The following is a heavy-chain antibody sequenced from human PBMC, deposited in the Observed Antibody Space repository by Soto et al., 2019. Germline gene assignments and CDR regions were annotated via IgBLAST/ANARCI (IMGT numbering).Heavy chain of an antibody. CDR1: GGSFSGYY. Sequence: PSETLSLTCAVYGGSFSGYYWSWIRQPPGKGLEWIGEINHSGSTNYNPSLKSRVTISVDTSKNQFSLKLSSVTAADTAVYYCARGPPLRGYPPTPIYYYYYGMDVWGQGTTVTVSS. J-gene: IGHJ6*02. CDR2: INHSGST. D-gene: IGHD3-22*01. V-gene: IGHV4-34*01. CDR3: ARGPPLRGYPPTPIYYYYYGMDV.